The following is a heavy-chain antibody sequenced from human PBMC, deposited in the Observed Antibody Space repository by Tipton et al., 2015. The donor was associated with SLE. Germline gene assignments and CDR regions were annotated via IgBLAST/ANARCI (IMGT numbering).Heavy chain of an antibody. CDR1: GGSISRGAYY. CDR3: ATGYGGSYSYYYYMDV. V-gene: IGHV4-61*02. CDR2: IYTRGST. D-gene: IGHD1-26*01. Sequence: TLSLTCTVTGGSISRGAYYWSWLRQPAGKGLEWIGRIYTRGSTNYHPSLKSRVTISVDTSKNQFSLKLSSVTAADTAVYYCATGYGGSYSYYYYMDVWGKGTTVTVSS. J-gene: IGHJ6*03.